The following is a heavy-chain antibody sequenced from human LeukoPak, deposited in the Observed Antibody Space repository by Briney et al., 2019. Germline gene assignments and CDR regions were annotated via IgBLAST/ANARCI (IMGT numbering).Heavy chain of an antibody. V-gene: IGHV3-23*01. CDR1: GFTFITYA. CDR2: IGSGGDT. CDR3: AREGIGEPGALGK. D-gene: IGHD6-13*01. Sequence: GGSLRLSCAASGFTFITYAMTWVRQAPGKGLEWVSSIGSGGDTYYADSVKGRFTISRDNSRNTLYLQMNSLRAEDAALYYCAREGIGEPGALGKWGQGTLVTVSA. J-gene: IGHJ4*02.